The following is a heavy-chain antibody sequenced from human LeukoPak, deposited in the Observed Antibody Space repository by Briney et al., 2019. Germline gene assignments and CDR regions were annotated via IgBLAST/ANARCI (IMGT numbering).Heavy chain of an antibody. CDR3: ASWVDYGGNSRLQH. CDR2: IYYSGST. Sequence: SETLSLTCTVSGGSISSGDYYWSWIRQHPGKGLEWIGYIYYSGSTYYSPSLKSRLTISLDTSENQFSLKLSSVSAADTAVYYCASWVDYGGNSRLQHWGQGTLVTVSS. D-gene: IGHD4-23*01. J-gene: IGHJ1*01. V-gene: IGHV4-31*03. CDR1: GGSISSGDYY.